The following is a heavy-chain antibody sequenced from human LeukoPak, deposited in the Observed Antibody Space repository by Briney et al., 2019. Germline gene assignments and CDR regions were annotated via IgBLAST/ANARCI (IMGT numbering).Heavy chain of an antibody. CDR3: ARVDCSGGSCYPWVP. V-gene: IGHV1-18*01. J-gene: IGHJ5*02. CDR2: ISAYNGNT. Sequence: ASVKVSCKASVYPFTSYGISWVRQAPGQGLEWIGWISAYNGNTNYAQKLQGRVTMTTDTSTSTAYMELRSLRSDDTAVYYCARVDCSGGSCYPWVPWGQGALVTVSS. CDR1: VYPFTSYG. D-gene: IGHD2-15*01.